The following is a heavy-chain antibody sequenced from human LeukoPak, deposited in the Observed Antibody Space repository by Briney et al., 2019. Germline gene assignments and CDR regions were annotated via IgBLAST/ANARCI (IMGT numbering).Heavy chain of an antibody. CDR1: GFTFSSYA. D-gene: IGHD4-17*01. Sequence: PGGSLRLSCAASGFTFSSYAMHWVRQAPGKGLEWVAVISYDGSNKYYADSVKGRFTISRDNSKNTLYLQMNSLRAEDTAAYYCAREWDGENDYWGQGTLVTVSS. J-gene: IGHJ4*02. V-gene: IGHV3-30-3*01. CDR3: AREWDGENDY. CDR2: ISYDGSNK.